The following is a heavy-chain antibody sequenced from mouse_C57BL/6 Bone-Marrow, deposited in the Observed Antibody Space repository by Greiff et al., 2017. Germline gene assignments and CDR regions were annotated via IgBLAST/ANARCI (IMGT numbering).Heavy chain of an antibody. J-gene: IGHJ3*01. CDR3: ARHDYGLSY. V-gene: IGHV5-6*01. D-gene: IGHD2-4*01. CDR2: ISSGGSYT. Sequence: EVQRVESGGDLVKPGGSLKLSCAASGFTFSSYGMSWVRQTPDKRLEWVATISSGGSYTYYPDSVKGRFTISRDNAKNTLYLQMSSLKSEDTAMYYCARHDYGLSYWGQGTLVTVSA. CDR1: GFTFSSYG.